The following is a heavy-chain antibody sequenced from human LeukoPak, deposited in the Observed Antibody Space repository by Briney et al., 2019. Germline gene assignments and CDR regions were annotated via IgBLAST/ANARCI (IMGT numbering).Heavy chain of an antibody. CDR3: ARGSTGYSYGSDRFDY. CDR2: IYYSGST. D-gene: IGHD5-18*01. Sequence: SETLSLTCTVSGGSISSYYWSWIRQPPGKGLEWIGYIYYSGSTNYSPSLKSRVTISVDTSKNQFSLKLSSVTAADTAVYYCARGSTGYSYGSDRFDYWGQGTLVTVSS. J-gene: IGHJ4*02. CDR1: GGSISSYY. V-gene: IGHV4-59*08.